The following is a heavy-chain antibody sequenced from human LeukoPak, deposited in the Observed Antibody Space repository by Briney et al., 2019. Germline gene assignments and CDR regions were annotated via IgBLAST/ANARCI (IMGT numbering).Heavy chain of an antibody. V-gene: IGHV3-7*01. CDR3: ARDGSSFDY. Sequence: PGGSLRLSCAASGFTFSSFWMSWVRHAPGKGLEWVANIKGDGSEIYYVDSVKGRFSISRDNAKNSLYLQMSSLRAEDTAVYYCARDGSSFDYWGQGALVTVSS. J-gene: IGHJ4*02. CDR1: GFTFSSFW. D-gene: IGHD2-15*01. CDR2: IKGDGSEI.